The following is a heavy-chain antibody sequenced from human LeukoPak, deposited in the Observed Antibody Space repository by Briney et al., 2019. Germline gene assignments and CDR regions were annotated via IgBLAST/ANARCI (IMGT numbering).Heavy chain of an antibody. CDR1: GYTFTGYY. CDR3: ARGEYSSSWDHYYFDY. D-gene: IGHD6-13*01. V-gene: IGHV1-2*06. CDR2: INPNSGGT. J-gene: IGHJ4*02. Sequence: GASVKVSCKASGYTFTGYYMHWVRPAPGQGLEWMGRINPNSGGTNYAQTFQGRVTMTRDTSITTAYLEVSSLRSDDTAVYYCARGEYSSSWDHYYFDYWGQGTLVTVSS.